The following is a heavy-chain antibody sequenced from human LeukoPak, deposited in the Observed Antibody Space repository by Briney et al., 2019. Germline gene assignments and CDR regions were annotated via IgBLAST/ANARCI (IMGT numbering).Heavy chain of an antibody. J-gene: IGHJ4*02. CDR1: GGSFSGYY. D-gene: IGHD3-16*01. V-gene: IGHV4-34*01. CDR3: ARATFYDYVWGRRSYYFDY. Sequence: PSETLSLTCAVYGGSFSGYYWSWIRQPPGKGLEWVGEINHSGSTNYNPSLKSRVTISVDTSKNQFSLKLSSVTAADTAVYYCARATFYDYVWGRRSYYFDYWGQGTLVTVSS. CDR2: INHSGST.